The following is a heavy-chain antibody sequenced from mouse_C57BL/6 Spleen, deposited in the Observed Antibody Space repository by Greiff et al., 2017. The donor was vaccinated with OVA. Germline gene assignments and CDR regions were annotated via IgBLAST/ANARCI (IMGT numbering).Heavy chain of an antibody. CDR1: GFTFSDYG. CDR3: ARGDYEEGYAMDY. Sequence: EVKLMESGGGLVKPGGSLKLSCAASGFTFSDYGMHWVRQAPEKGLEWVAYISRGSSTIYYADTVKGRFTISRDNAKNTLFLQMTSLRSEDTAMYYCARGDYEEGYAMDYWGQGTSVTVSS. V-gene: IGHV5-17*01. CDR2: ISRGSSTI. J-gene: IGHJ4*01. D-gene: IGHD2-4*01.